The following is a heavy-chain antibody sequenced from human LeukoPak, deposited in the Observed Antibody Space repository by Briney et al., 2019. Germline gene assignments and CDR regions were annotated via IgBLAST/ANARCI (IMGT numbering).Heavy chain of an antibody. J-gene: IGHJ4*02. CDR1: GYTFTSYD. D-gene: IGHD1-26*01. CDR3: ARSSGTAYPFDD. V-gene: IGHV1-8*03. CDR2: MNPNSGNT. Sequence: ASVKVSCKASGYTFTSYDINWVRQATGQGLEWMGWMNPNSGNTGYAQKFQGRVTITRNTSISTAYMELSSLRSEDTAVYYCARSSGTAYPFDDWGQGTLVTVSS.